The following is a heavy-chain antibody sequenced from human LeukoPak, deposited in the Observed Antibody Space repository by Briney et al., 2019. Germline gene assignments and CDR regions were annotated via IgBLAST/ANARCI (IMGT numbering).Heavy chain of an antibody. D-gene: IGHD6-13*01. CDR2: MNPNSGNT. CDR3: ARGKYSSSPLDY. J-gene: IGHJ4*02. CDR1: GYTFTSYD. Sequence: GASVKVSCKASGYTFTSYDINWVRQATGQGLEWMGWMNPNSGNTGYAQKFQGRVTITRSTSISTAYMELSSLRSEDTAVYYCARGKYSSSPLDYWGQGTLVTVSS. V-gene: IGHV1-8*03.